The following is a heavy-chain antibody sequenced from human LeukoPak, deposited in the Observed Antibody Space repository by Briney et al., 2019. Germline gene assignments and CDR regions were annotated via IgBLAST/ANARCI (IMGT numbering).Heavy chain of an antibody. Sequence: GGSLRLSCAASGFTFSTYSMNWVRQAPGKGLEWVSYISYSSSAIYYADSVKGRFTISRDNSKNTLYLQMNSLRAEDTAVYYCAKDGRRYYEVYYFDYWGQGTLVTVSS. V-gene: IGHV3-48*01. CDR2: ISYSSSAI. CDR1: GFTFSTYS. J-gene: IGHJ4*02. CDR3: AKDGRRYYEVYYFDY. D-gene: IGHD3-9*01.